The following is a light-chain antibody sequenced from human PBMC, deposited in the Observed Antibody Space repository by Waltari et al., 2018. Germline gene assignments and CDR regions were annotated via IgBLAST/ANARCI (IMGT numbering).Light chain of an antibody. Sequence: QSALAQPASVSGSPGQSVTISCTGAGSDVGISNVVSWYQQHPGKAPKLMIYEAYKRPSWFCNRFSGSKSGNTASLTISGLQTDDEAEYYCCTDAGSSTWVFGGGTKLTVL. J-gene: IGLJ3*02. CDR2: EAY. CDR1: GSDVGISNV. CDR3: CTDAGSSTWV. V-gene: IGLV2-23*01.